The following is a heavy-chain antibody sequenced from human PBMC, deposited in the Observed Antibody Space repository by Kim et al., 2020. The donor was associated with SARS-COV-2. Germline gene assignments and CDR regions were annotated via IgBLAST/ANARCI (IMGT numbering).Heavy chain of an antibody. J-gene: IGHJ4*02. D-gene: IGHD3-9*01. CDR2: INAGNGNT. CDR3: ARDLYDILTGYYIEVDY. Sequence: ASVKVSCKASGYTFTSYAMHWVRQAPGQRLEWMGWINAGNGNTKYSQKFQGRVTITRDTSASTAYMELSSLRSEDTAVYYCARDLYDILTGYYIEVDYWGQGTLVTVSS. CDR1: GYTFTSYA. V-gene: IGHV1-3*01.